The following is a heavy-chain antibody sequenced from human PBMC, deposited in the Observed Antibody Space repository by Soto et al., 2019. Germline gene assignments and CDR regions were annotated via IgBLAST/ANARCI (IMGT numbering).Heavy chain of an antibody. CDR3: ARAAXGXRSWPFDS. Sequence: QVQLQESGPGLVKPSGTLSLTCAVSGGSISSSNWWSWVRQPPGKGLEWIGEIYHSGSTNYNPSLKSRVTISVDKPRHQFSLKLSAVTAWDTAVYYCARAAXGXRSWPFDSWGQGTLVTVSS. J-gene: IGHJ4*02. D-gene: IGHD6-13*01. CDR2: IYHSGST. CDR1: GGSISSSNW. V-gene: IGHV4-4*02.